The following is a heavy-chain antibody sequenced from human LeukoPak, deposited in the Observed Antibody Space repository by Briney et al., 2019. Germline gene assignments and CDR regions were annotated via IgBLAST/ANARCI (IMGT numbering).Heavy chain of an antibody. Sequence: ASVKVSCKASGYTFTGYYMHWARQAPGQGLEWMGRINPNSGGTNYAQKFQGRVTMTRDTSISTAYMELSRLRSDDTAVYYCARLTPGYYDFWSGQRPFDYWGQGTLVTVSS. CDR1: GYTFTGYY. CDR3: ARLTPGYYDFWSGQRPFDY. V-gene: IGHV1-2*06. J-gene: IGHJ4*02. D-gene: IGHD3-3*01. CDR2: INPNSGGT.